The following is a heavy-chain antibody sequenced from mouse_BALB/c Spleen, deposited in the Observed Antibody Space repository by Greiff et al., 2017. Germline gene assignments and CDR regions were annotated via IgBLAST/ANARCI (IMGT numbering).Heavy chain of an antibody. D-gene: IGHD2-2*01. V-gene: IGHV5-4*02. Sequence: EVKLMESGGGLVKPGGSLKLSCAASGFTFSDYYMYWVRQTPEKRLEWVATISDGGSYTYYPDSVKGRFTISRDNAKNNLYLQMSSLKSEDTAMYYCARSWLRYYAMDYWGQGTSVTVSS. J-gene: IGHJ4*01. CDR3: ARSWLRYYAMDY. CDR2: ISDGGSYT. CDR1: GFTFSDYY.